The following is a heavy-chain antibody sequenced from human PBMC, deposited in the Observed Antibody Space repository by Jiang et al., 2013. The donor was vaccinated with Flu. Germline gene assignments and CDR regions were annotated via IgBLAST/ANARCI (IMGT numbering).Heavy chain of an antibody. CDR3: AREGGSNGFDY. CDR1: GGSFSGYY. J-gene: IGHJ4*02. D-gene: IGHD2-15*01. CDR2: INHSGST. V-gene: IGHV4-34*01. Sequence: LLKPSETLSLTCAVYGGSFSGYYWSWIRQPPGKGLEWIGEINHSGSTNYNPSLKSRVTISVDTSKNQFSLKLSSVTAADTAVYYCAREGGSNGFDYWGQGTLVTVSS.